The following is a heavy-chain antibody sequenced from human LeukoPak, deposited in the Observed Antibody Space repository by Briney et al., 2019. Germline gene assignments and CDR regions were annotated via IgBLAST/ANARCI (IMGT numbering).Heavy chain of an antibody. CDR3: AKSVLTGHYKKNYFDY. Sequence: PGGSLRLSCAASGFTFSSYAMSWVRQAPGKGLEWASAISGSGGSTYYADPVKGRFTISRDNSKNTLYLQMNSLRAEDTAVYYCAKSVLTGHYKKNYFDYWGQGTLVTVSS. V-gene: IGHV3-23*01. CDR2: ISGSGGST. D-gene: IGHD3-9*01. J-gene: IGHJ4*02. CDR1: GFTFSSYA.